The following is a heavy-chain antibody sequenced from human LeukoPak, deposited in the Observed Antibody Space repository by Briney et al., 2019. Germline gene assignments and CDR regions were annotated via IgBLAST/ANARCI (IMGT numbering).Heavy chain of an antibody. CDR1: GFTSNYW. Sequence: GGSLRLSCAAIGFTSNYWMHWVRQAPGKGLVWVSRISGDGSTTFYADSVKGRFTISRDNSKNTLYLQMNSLRAEDTAVYYCTRGYSGCGNFDCWGQGTLVTVSS. V-gene: IGHV3-74*01. J-gene: IGHJ4*02. CDR3: TRGYSGCGNFDC. CDR2: ISGDGSTT. D-gene: IGHD5-12*01.